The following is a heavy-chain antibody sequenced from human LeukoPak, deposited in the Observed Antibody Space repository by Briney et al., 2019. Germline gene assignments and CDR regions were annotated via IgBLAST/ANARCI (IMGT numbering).Heavy chain of an antibody. CDR2: INPSGGSA. CDR1: GCTFTNYY. CDR3: ALDYGDYVTDY. J-gene: IGHJ4*02. V-gene: IGHV1-46*01. D-gene: IGHD4-17*01. Sequence: ASVKVSCKTSGCTFTNYYIHWVRQAPGQGLGWMGIINPSGGSASYAQKFQGRVTVTRDTSTTTVYMELSSLRSEDTAVYYCALDYGDYVTDYWGQGTLVTVSS.